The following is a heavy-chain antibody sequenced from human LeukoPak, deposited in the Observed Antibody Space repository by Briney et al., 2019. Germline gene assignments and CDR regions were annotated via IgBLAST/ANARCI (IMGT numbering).Heavy chain of an antibody. J-gene: IGHJ4*02. CDR1: GFTFSSYA. CDR3: ASGGSFNY. Sequence: GGSLRLSCAASGFTFSSYAMSWVRRAPGKGLEWVSSINGGGDSRYSADSVKGRFTISRDNSKNTLYLRMNSLRAEDTAVYYCASGGSFNYWGQGTLVTVSS. D-gene: IGHD2-15*01. V-gene: IGHV3-23*01. CDR2: INGGGDSR.